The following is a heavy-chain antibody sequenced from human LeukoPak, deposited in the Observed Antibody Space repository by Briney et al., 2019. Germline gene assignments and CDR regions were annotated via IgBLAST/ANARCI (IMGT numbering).Heavy chain of an antibody. CDR1: GFSFSRYS. CDR2: ISSDGSTI. J-gene: IGHJ4*02. Sequence: GGSLRLSCTASGFSFSRYSMNWVRQAPGKGLEWISYISSDGSTIYYADSVKGRFTISRDNARNSLYLQMNSLRAEDTAVYYCARDPAMQTWLSAYYFDYWGQGTQVTVSS. CDR3: ARDPAMQTWLSAYYFDY. D-gene: IGHD3-22*01. V-gene: IGHV3-48*01.